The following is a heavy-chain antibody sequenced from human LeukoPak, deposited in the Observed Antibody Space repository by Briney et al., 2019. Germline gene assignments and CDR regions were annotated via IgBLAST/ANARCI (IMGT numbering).Heavy chain of an antibody. V-gene: IGHV3-48*04. Sequence: GGSLRLSCAASGFTFRNSGMDWVRQTPGKGLEWVSYISATSSTVNYADSVKGRFTISRDNAKNSLYLQMNSLRAEDTAVYYCAELGITMIGGVWGKGTTVTISS. CDR1: GFTFRNSG. CDR2: ISATSSTV. D-gene: IGHD3-10*02. J-gene: IGHJ6*04. CDR3: AELGITMIGGV.